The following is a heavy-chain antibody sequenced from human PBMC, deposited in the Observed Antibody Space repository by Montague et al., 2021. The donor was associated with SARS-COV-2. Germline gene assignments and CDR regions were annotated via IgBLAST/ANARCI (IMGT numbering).Heavy chain of an antibody. J-gene: IGHJ4*02. Sequence: SLRLSCAASGLTFSSYGMHWVRQAPGKGLEWVAVIWYDGSNKYYADSVKGRFTISRDNSKNTLYLQMNSLRAEDTAVYYCAKPFYDYIWGSYRQTGYFDYWGQGTPVTVSS. CDR3: AKPFYDYIWGSYRQTGYFDY. CDR1: GLTFSSYG. CDR2: IWYDGSNK. D-gene: IGHD3-16*02. V-gene: IGHV3-33*06.